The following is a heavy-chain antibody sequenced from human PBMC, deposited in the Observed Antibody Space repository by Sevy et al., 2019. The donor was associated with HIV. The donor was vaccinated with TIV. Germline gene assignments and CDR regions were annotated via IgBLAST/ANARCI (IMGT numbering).Heavy chain of an antibody. D-gene: IGHD2-8*01. J-gene: IGHJ6*02. Sequence: GGSLRLSCAASGFSLTTSYMHWVRQAPGKGLEWVAYVRNDGSNKYYADSARDRFTISRESPKNTLYLQMNSLRDEDTAIYYCARGRKTTEEWLEELDYYYGLDVWGQGTTVTVSS. CDR1: GFSLTTSY. V-gene: IGHV3-30*02. CDR3: ARGRKTTEEWLEELDYYYGLDV. CDR2: VRNDGSNK.